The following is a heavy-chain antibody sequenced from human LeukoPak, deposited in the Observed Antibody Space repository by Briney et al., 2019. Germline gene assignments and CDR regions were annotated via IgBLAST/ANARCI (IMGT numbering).Heavy chain of an antibody. CDR3: ANTNYENFDY. D-gene: IGHD4-11*01. CDR2: IYYSGST. Sequence: SETLSLTCTVSGASISSYYWSWIRQPPGKGLEWIGYIYYSGSTNYNPALKSRVTISEDTSKNQISLKLSSVTAADTAVYYCANTNYENFDYWGQGTLVTVSS. J-gene: IGHJ4*02. CDR1: GASISSYY. V-gene: IGHV4-59*08.